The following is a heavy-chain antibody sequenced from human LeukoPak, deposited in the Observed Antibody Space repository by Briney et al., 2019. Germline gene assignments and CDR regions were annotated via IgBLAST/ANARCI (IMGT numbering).Heavy chain of an antibody. CDR1: GFTFSDHY. D-gene: IGHD6-19*01. CDR3: ARVTYSSGWAFDY. CDR2: TRNKANSYTT. Sequence: SGGSLRLSCAASGFTFSDHYMDWVRQAPGKGLEWVGRTRNKANSYTTQYAASVEGRFTISRDESKNSLYLQMISLKTEDTAVYYCARVTYSSGWAFDYWGQGTLVTVSS. J-gene: IGHJ4*02. V-gene: IGHV3-72*01.